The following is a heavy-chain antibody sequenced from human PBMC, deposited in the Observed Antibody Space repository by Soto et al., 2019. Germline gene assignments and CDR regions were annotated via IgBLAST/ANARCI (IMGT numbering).Heavy chain of an antibody. V-gene: IGHV5-51*01. J-gene: IGHJ5*02. D-gene: IGHD6-13*01. CDR3: AIAANGNTWLDP. CDR2: FYPEKSDT. Sequence: PGESLKISCKGSVYSFTSYWIGWARQTPGECLGGMGIFYPEKSDTXXSQSTRGPXTISVDKSICTXHLQWXSLTASDTVXYYCAIAANGNTWLDPWVQGTLVTVSS. CDR1: VYSFTSYW.